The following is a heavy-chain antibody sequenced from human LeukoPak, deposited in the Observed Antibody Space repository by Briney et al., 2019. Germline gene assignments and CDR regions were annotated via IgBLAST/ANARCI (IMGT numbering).Heavy chain of an antibody. CDR3: ARDYGTTTTTKRWGCFDY. CDR2: IWYDGSEK. J-gene: IGHJ4*02. V-gene: IGHV3-33*01. D-gene: IGHD4-11*01. CDR1: GFTFSYSA. Sequence: PGGSLRLSWAAAGFTFSYSAMHWVRQAPGEGLEWVAVIWYDGSEKYYADSVKGRFTISRDNSKNRLFLQMISLRAEDTAVFYCARDYGTTTTTKRWGCFDYWGQGALVTVSS.